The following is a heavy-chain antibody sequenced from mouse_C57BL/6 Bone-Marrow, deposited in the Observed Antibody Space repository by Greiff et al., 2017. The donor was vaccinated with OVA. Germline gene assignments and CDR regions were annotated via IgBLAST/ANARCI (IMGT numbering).Heavy chain of an antibody. V-gene: IGHV1-82*01. CDR2: IYTGDGDT. CDR1: GYAFSSSW. Sequence: VQVVESGPELVKPGASVKISCKASGYAFSSSWMNWVKQRPGKGLEWIGRIYTGDGDTNYNGKFKGKATLTADKSSSTAYMQLRSLTSEDSAVYFCASLYSPYYFDYWGQGTTLTVSS. D-gene: IGHD2-12*01. J-gene: IGHJ2*01. CDR3: ASLYSPYYFDY.